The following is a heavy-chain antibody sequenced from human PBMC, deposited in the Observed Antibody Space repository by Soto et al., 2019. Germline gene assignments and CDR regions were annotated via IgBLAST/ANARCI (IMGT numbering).Heavy chain of an antibody. CDR2: ISSSGTTI. Sequence: GGTLRLSCSASGFTFSSYSMNWIRQAPGKGLEWLSYISSSGTTIYYADSVRGRFTVSRGNAKNSVYLQMNGLRDGGTAVYYCAAIIFVYKDWGQGTLVILSS. CDR3: AAIIFVYKD. J-gene: IGHJ4*02. V-gene: IGHV3-48*02. D-gene: IGHD2-21*01. CDR1: GFTFSSYS.